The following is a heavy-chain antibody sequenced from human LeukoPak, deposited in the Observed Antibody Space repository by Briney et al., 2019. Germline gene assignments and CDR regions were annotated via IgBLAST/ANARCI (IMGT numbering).Heavy chain of an antibody. J-gene: IGHJ4*02. D-gene: IGHD3-10*01. CDR1: GFTFSNYW. V-gene: IGHV3-7*01. CDR2: IRQDANVK. Sequence: GGSLRLSCAASGFTFSNYWMTWVRQAPGKGLQGVASIRQDANVKYYVDSVKGRFTISRDNAENSLYLQMNSLRAEDTAVYYCARWAVDSGIYYIASWGQGSLVTVSS. CDR3: ARWAVDSGIYYIAS.